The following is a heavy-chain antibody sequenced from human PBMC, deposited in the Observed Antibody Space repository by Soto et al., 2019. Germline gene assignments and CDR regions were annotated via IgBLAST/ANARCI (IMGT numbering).Heavy chain of an antibody. Sequence: PSETLSLTCAVSGGSISSSNWWSWVRQPPGKGLEWIGEIYHSGSTNYNPSLKSRVTISVDKSKNQFSLKLSSVTAADTAVYYCARFFLAARPGGDYYYGMDVRGQGTTVTVSS. D-gene: IGHD6-6*01. V-gene: IGHV4-4*02. CDR2: IYHSGST. CDR3: ARFFLAARPGGDYYYGMDV. CDR1: GGSISSSNW. J-gene: IGHJ6*02.